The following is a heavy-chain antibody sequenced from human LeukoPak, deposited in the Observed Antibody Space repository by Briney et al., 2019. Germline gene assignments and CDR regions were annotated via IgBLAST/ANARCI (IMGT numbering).Heavy chain of an antibody. CDR3: ARDQGFSYYYYYMDV. V-gene: IGHV3-7*01. CDR2: INQDGSEK. Sequence: GGSLRLSCAASGFTFSSYWMSWVRQAPGKGLEWVANINQDGSEKYYVDSVKGRFTISRDNAKNSLYLQMNRLRAGDTAVYYCARDQGFSYYYYYMDVWGKGTTVTVSS. D-gene: IGHD3-3*01. J-gene: IGHJ6*03. CDR1: GFTFSSYW.